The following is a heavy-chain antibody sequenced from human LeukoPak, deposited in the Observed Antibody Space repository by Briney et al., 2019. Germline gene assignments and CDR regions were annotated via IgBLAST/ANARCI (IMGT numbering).Heavy chain of an antibody. Sequence: SETLSLTCTVSAGSISSSGYYWGWIRQPPGKGLEWIGSIFYSGDTYYNPSLKSRVTISVDTSKNQFSLKLSSVTAADTAVYYCARVRNSRVTTGAGWFDPWGQGTLVTVSS. J-gene: IGHJ5*02. V-gene: IGHV4-39*07. D-gene: IGHD4-11*01. CDR3: ARVRNSRVTTGAGWFDP. CDR2: IFYSGDT. CDR1: AGSISSSGYY.